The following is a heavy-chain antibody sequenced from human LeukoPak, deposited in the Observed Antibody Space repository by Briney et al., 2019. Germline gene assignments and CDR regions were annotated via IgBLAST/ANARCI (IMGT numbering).Heavy chain of an antibody. D-gene: IGHD6-6*01. CDR2: INHSGST. CDR3: ARYLIAARLRWFDP. Sequence: SETLSLTCAVYGGSFSGYYWSWIRQPPGKGLEWIGEINHSGSTNYNPSLKSRVTISVDTSKNQFSLKLSSVTAADTAVYYCARYLIAARLRWFDPWGQGTLVTVSS. V-gene: IGHV4-34*01. CDR1: GGSFSGYY. J-gene: IGHJ5*02.